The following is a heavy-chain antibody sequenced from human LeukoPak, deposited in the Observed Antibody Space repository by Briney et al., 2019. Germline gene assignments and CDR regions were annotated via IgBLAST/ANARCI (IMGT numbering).Heavy chain of an antibody. CDR3: TRERPGSYYAFES. V-gene: IGHV3-11*01. D-gene: IGHD3-10*01. J-gene: IGHJ4*02. Sequence: GSLRLSCAASGFSISDHYMSWIRQSPGKGLEWISYVTSSGSSTKYADSVKGRFTISRDNAKNSVALQMNSLRAEDTAVYYCTRERPGSYYAFESWGQGTLVTVSS. CDR1: GFSISDHY. CDR2: VTSSGSST.